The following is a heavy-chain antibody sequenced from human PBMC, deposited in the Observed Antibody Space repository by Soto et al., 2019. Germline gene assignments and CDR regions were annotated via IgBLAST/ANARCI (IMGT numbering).Heavy chain of an antibody. CDR2: TYYRSKWYN. CDR3: ARDPLVLRFLEWLLSPVDY. J-gene: IGHJ4*02. CDR1: WDSVSSNSAA. Sequence: SQTLSLTCSSSWDSVSSNSAAWNLIRQSPSRGLEWLGRTYYRSKWYNDYAVSVKSRITINPDTPKNQFSLQLNSVTPEDTAVYYCARDPLVLRFLEWLLSPVDYWGQGTLVTVSS. V-gene: IGHV6-1*01. D-gene: IGHD3-3*01.